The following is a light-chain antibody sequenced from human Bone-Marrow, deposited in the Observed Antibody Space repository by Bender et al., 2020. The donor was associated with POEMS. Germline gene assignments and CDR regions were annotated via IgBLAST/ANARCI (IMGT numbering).Light chain of an antibody. CDR2: RDS. J-gene: IGLJ3*02. Sequence: SYELTQPPSVSVYPGQTARITCSGDALPKQYAFWYQQTPGQAPVLVIYRDSERPSGIPERFSGSTSGTTVTLTITGVQAEDEADYYCQSADSSGTYRVFGGGTKLTVL. V-gene: IGLV3-25*03. CDR1: ALPKQY. CDR3: QSADSSGTYRV.